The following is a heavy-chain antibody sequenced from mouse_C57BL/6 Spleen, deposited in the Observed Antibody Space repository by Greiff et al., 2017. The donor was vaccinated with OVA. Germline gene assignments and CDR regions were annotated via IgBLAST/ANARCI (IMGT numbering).Heavy chain of an antibody. CDR2: ISSGSSTI. D-gene: IGHD2-3*01. V-gene: IGHV5-17*01. Sequence: EVQLVESGGGLVKPGGSLKLSCAASGFTFSDYGMHWVRQAPEKGLEWVAYISSGSSTIYYADTVKGRFTISRDNAKNTLFLQMTSLRYDDTAMYYCARPSPNYDDLSYWYIEVCGTVNTVTVSS. J-gene: IGHJ1*03. CDR1: GFTFSDYG. CDR3: ARPSPNYDDLSYWYIEV.